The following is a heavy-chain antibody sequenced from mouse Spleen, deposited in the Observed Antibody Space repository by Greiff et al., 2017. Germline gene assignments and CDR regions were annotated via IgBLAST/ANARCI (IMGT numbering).Heavy chain of an antibody. D-gene: IGHD1-2*01. Sequence: VQLQQSGPELVKPGDSVKISCKASGYSFTGYFMNWVMQSHGKSLEWIGRINPYNGDTFYNQKFKGKATLTVDKSSSTAHMELRSLTSEDSAVYYCARSAGSPAWFAYWGQGTLVTVSA. CDR2: INPYNGDT. J-gene: IGHJ3*01. CDR3: ARSAGSPAWFAY. CDR1: GYSFTGYF. V-gene: IGHV1-20*01.